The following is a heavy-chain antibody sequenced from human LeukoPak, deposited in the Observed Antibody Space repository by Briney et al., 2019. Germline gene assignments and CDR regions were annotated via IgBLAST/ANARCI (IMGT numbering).Heavy chain of an antibody. CDR1: GGSISGYY. D-gene: IGHD3-9*01. J-gene: IGHJ5*02. CDR3: ARNPFDWLPSGFYP. Sequence: PSETLSLTCAVYGGSISGYYCSWIRHPLGKGMEWVGEINHSGSTNYTPSLKSRGTISVDTSKNQLSLTLRSVTAPGTAVYYCARNPFDWLPSGFYPWGQGTLVPVSS. CDR2: INHSGST. V-gene: IGHV4-34*01.